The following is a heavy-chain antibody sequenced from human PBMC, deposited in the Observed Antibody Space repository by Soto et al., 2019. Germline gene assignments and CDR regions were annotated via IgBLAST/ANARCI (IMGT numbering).Heavy chain of an antibody. CDR3: ARDHPETTDYGMDV. CDR2: IYTDRST. CDR1: GFTVYTHF. D-gene: IGHD1-7*01. V-gene: IGHV3-66*01. Sequence: EVQLMESGGGLVQPGGSLRLSCAASGFTVYTHFMSWIRQAPGKGLEWVSFIYTDRSTYYADSVKVRFIISRDDSENTIYLQMNSLRAEDTAVYYCARDHPETTDYGMDVWGQGTTVTVSS. J-gene: IGHJ6*02.